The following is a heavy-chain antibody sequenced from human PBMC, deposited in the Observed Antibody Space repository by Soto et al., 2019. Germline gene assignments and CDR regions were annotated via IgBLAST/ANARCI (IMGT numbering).Heavy chain of an antibody. V-gene: IGHV3-21*01. D-gene: IGHD3-16*01. CDR1: GFTFSSYS. J-gene: IGHJ4*02. CDR2: ISSSSSYI. CDR3: ARDRGGGGVVDY. Sequence: EVQLVESGGGLVKPGGSLRLSCAASGFTFSSYSMNWVRQAPGKGLEWVSSISSSSSYIYYADSVKGRFTISRDNVKHSLYLQMNSLRAEDTAVYYCARDRGGGGVVDYWGQGTLVTVSS.